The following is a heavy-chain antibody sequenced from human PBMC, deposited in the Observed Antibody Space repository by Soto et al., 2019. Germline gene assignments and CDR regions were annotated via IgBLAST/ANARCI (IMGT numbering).Heavy chain of an antibody. D-gene: IGHD2-8*01. CDR1: GFTFSSYS. CDR3: AIEGVSPRISNGDFDY. J-gene: IGHJ4*02. CDR2: VSYDGTIE. V-gene: IGHV3-30*03. Sequence: QVQLVESGGGVVQPGRSLRLSCAASGFTFSSYSMHWFRQAPGKGLEWVAVVSYDGTIEYYAASVRGRFTGSRDNSKNTLSLQMKTLGAEDSAGDDGAIEGVSPRISNGDFDYWGQAALVTVSS.